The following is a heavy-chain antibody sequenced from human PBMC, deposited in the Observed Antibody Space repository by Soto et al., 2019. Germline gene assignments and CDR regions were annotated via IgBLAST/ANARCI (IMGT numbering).Heavy chain of an antibody. CDR3: AKVSGVLRFLEWLPAPYYMDV. V-gene: IGHV3-23*01. CDR2: ISGSGGST. CDR1: GFTFSSYA. J-gene: IGHJ6*03. Sequence: GGSLRLSCVASGFTFSSYAMSWVRQAPGKGLEWVSAISGSGGSTYYADSVKGRFTISRDNSKNTLYLQMNSLRAEDTAVYYCAKVSGVLRFLEWLPAPYYMDVWGKGTTVTVSS. D-gene: IGHD3-3*01.